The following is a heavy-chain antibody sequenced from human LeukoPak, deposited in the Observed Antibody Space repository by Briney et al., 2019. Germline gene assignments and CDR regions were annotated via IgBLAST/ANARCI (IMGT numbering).Heavy chain of an antibody. CDR1: GFTFSSYS. Sequence: PGGSLRLSCAASGFTFSSYSMNWVRQAPGKGPEWVSSISSSSSYIYYADSVKGRFTISRDNAKNSLYLQMNSLRAEDTAVYYCARDNIDYNSPDYWGQGTLVTVSS. V-gene: IGHV3-21*01. CDR3: ARDNIDYNSPDY. J-gene: IGHJ4*02. D-gene: IGHD5-24*01. CDR2: ISSSSSYI.